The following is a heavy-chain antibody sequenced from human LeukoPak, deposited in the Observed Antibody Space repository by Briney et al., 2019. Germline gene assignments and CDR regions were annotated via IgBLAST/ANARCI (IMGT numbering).Heavy chain of an antibody. CDR1: GITFSNYA. CDR2: ISGSAHKI. D-gene: IGHD5-18*01. V-gene: IGHV3-23*01. CDR3: AGRPTGYSSGYIH. J-gene: IGHJ4*02. Sequence: HTGGSLRLSCVASGITFSNYAVSWVRQAPGKGLDWVSVISGSAHKIRYADSVKGRFTISRDNSENIVYLQMNNLRVEDTAVYYCAGRPTGYSSGYIHWGQGTLVTVSS.